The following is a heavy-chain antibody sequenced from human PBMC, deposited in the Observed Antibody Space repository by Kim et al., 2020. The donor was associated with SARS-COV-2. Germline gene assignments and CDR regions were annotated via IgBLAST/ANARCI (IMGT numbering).Heavy chain of an antibody. CDR2: T. V-gene: IGHV4-34*09. D-gene: IGHD2-15*01. J-gene: IGHJ4*02. Sequence: TNSHPSRKGRVTISVGTSKNQFSLKLISVTAADTAVYYCARAESGGHFDYWGQGTLVPVSS. CDR3: ARAESGGHFDY.